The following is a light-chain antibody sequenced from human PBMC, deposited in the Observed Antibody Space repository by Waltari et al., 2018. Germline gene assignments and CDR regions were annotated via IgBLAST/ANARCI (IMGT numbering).Light chain of an antibody. CDR2: DVN. Sequence: HSALTQPASVSGSPGQSNTIPCPGTSSDFGGYNYVSWYHQHPGKAPKLIIFDVNNRPSGVSTRFSGSKSGNTASLTVAGLQAEDEADYYCSSYISSDTLELFGGGTSLTVL. CDR1: SSDFGGYNY. V-gene: IGLV2-14*03. J-gene: IGLJ2*01. CDR3: SSYISSDTLEL.